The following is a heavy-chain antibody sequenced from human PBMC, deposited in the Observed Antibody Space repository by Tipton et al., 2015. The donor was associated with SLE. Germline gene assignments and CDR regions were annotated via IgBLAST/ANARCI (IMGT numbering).Heavy chain of an antibody. CDR2: IYTSGST. CDR1: GGSVSSDIYY. V-gene: IGHV4-61*02. D-gene: IGHD3-3*01. Sequence: TLSLTCTVSGGSVSSDIYYWSWIRQPAGKGLEWIGRIYTSGSTNYNPSLKSRATISVDTSKNQFSLKLSSVTAADTAVYYCAREAPSVTIFGLDYWGQGTLVTVSS. CDR3: AREAPSVTIFGLDY. J-gene: IGHJ4*02.